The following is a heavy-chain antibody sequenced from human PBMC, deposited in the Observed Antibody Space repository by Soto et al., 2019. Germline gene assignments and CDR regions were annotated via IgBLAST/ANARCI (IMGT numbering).Heavy chain of an antibody. CDR2: VYRTGST. Sequence: QVQLQESGPGLVKPSGTLSLTCAVSGGSISTSNWWSWVRQPPGKGLEWIGEVYRTGSTNYNPSLESRLTISVDKSKNQFPLKLTSVTPADTAVYYCARARATIAAAAIFDCWGQGTLVTVSS. CDR3: ARARATIAAAAIFDC. J-gene: IGHJ4*02. D-gene: IGHD6-13*01. V-gene: IGHV4-4*02. CDR1: GGSISTSNW.